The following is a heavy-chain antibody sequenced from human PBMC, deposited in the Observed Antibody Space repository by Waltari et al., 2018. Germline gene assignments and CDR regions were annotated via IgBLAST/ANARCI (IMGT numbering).Heavy chain of an antibody. CDR2: IFYSGTT. V-gene: IGHV4-59*01. Sequence: QVQLQESGPGLVKPSETLSLSCSVFGASIKTSYWNWIRQPPGEGLQWFANIFYSGTTHYNPSLKNRVTISLDTSKNEVSLSLTSVTAADTAVYYWARLAISGHFDYWGQGVLVTVSS. CDR3: ARLAISGHFDY. J-gene: IGHJ4*02. CDR1: GASIKTSY.